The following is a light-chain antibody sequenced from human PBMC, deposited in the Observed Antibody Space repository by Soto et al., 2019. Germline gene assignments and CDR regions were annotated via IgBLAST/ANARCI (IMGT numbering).Light chain of an antibody. J-gene: IGKJ5*01. Sequence: ELVLTQSPATLSLSPGERATLSCRASQFLSSYLAWYQQKPGQPPRLLIYDTSNRAAGVPARFSGSRSGTDFTLTISSPEPEDCAVYFCHQRNKFGQGTRLEIK. CDR3: HQRNK. CDR2: DTS. V-gene: IGKV3-11*01. CDR1: QFLSSY.